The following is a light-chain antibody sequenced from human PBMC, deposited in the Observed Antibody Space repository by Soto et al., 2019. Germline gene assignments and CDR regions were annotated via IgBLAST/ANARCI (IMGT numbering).Light chain of an antibody. V-gene: IGLV2-11*01. CDR2: DVS. J-gene: IGLJ3*02. Sequence: QSALTQPRSVSGSPGQSVTISCTGTSSDVGAYNYVSWYQQHPGKVPKLMIYDVSRRPSGVPDRFSGSKSGNTASLTISGLQVDDEADYYCCSYAGSYTLVFGGGTKVTVL. CDR3: CSYAGSYTLV. CDR1: SSDVGAYNY.